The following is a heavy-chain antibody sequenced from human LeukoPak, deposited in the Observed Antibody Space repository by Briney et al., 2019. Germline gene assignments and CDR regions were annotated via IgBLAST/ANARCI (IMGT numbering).Heavy chain of an antibody. J-gene: IGHJ4*02. CDR1: GFTFSSYA. V-gene: IGHV3-23*01. D-gene: IGHD6-13*01. CDR2: ISGSGGST. CDR3: AKDAAGPEF. Sequence: PGGSLRLSCAASGFTFSSYAMSWVRQAPGKGLEWVSAISGSGGSTYYADSVKGQFTISRDNSKNTLFLQMNSLRVEDTAIYYCAKDAAGPEFWGQGTLVTVSS.